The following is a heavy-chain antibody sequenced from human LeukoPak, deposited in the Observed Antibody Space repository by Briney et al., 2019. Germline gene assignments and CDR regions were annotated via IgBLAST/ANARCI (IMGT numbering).Heavy chain of an antibody. J-gene: IGHJ4*02. D-gene: IGHD3-9*01. CDR1: GFTFGDYA. CDR2: IRSKAYDGTT. CDR3: TRPQTYYDILTGQYLPYYFDY. V-gene: IGHV3-49*04. Sequence: GGSLRLSCTASGFTFGDYAMSWVRQAPGKGLEWVGFIRSKAYDGTTEYTASVKGRFTISRDDSKSIAYLQMNSLKTEDTAVYYCTRPQTYYDILTGQYLPYYFDYWGQGTLVTVSS.